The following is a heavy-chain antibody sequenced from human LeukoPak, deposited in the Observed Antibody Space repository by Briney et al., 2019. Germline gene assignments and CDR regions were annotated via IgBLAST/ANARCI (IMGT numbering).Heavy chain of an antibody. CDR2: INHSGST. Sequence: SETLSLTCAVYGGSFSGYYWSWIRQPPGKGLEWIGEINHSGSTNYNPSLKSRVTISVDTSKNQFSLKLSSVTAADTAVYYCARDLNAYGFDYWGQGTLVTVSS. CDR1: GGSFSGYY. CDR3: ARDLNAYGFDY. D-gene: IGHD1-1*01. J-gene: IGHJ4*02. V-gene: IGHV4-34*01.